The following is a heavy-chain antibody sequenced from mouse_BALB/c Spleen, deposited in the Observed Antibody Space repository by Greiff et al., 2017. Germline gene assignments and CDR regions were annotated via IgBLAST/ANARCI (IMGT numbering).Heavy chain of an antibody. Sequence: EVMLVESGGGLVQPGGSRKLSCAASGFTFSSFGMHWVRQAPEKGLEWVAYISSGSSTIYYADTVKGRFTISRDNPKNTLFLQMTSLRSEDTAMYYCAGWGATATGGAMDYWGQGTSVTVSS. CDR2: ISSGSSTI. CDR3: AGWGATATGGAMDY. CDR1: GFTFSSFG. J-gene: IGHJ4*01. D-gene: IGHD1-2*01. V-gene: IGHV5-17*02.